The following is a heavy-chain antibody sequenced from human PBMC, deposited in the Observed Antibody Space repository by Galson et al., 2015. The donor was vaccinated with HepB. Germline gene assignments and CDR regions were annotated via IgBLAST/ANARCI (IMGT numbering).Heavy chain of an antibody. CDR3: ARISRDRTSLAHSGYDY. V-gene: IGHV2-70*01. J-gene: IGHJ4*02. Sequence: PALVKPTQTLTLTCTFPGFSLSTSGMCVSWIRQPPGKALEWLALIDWDDDKYYSTSLKTRLTISKDTSKNQVVLTMTNMDPVDTATYYCARISRDRTSLAHSGYDYWGQGTLVTASS. CDR1: GFSLSTSGMC. D-gene: IGHD6-25*01. CDR2: IDWDDDK.